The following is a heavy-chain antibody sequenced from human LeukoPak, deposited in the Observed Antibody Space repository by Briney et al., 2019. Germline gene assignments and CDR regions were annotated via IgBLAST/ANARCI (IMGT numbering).Heavy chain of an antibody. J-gene: IGHJ3*01. CDR2: IYYSGHT. V-gene: IGHV4-59*01. CDR3: ARDHNAFDF. Sequence: SETLSLTCTVPGGSIRSYYWSWIRQTPGKGLEWIGYIYYSGHTNYNPSLKSRVTISVETSKNQFSLKLSSVTAADTAVYYCARDHNAFDFWGQGTMVTVSS. CDR1: GGSIRSYY.